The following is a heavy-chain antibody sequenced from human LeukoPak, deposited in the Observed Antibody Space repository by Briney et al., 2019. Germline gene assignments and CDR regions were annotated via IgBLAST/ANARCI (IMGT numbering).Heavy chain of an antibody. CDR3: ATSNYDYVWGSFTPPYYFDY. Sequence: GASVTVSCKASGYTFTSYGISWVRQAPGQGLEWMGWISAYNGNTNYAQKLQGRVTMTTDTSTSTAYMELRSLRSDDTAVYYCATSNYDYVWGSFTPPYYFDYWGQGTLVTVSS. J-gene: IGHJ4*02. CDR2: ISAYNGNT. D-gene: IGHD3-16*01. V-gene: IGHV1-18*01. CDR1: GYTFTSYG.